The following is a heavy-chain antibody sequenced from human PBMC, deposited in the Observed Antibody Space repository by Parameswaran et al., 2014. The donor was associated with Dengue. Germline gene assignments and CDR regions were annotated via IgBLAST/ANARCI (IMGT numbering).Heavy chain of an antibody. J-gene: IGHJ3*02. D-gene: IGHD4-17*01. Sequence: WVRQAPGQGLEWMGRINPNSGGTNYAQKFQGRVTMTRDTSISTAYMELSRLRSDDTAVYYCARDTPDYGDYGLAFDIWGQGTMVTVS. CDR3: ARDTPDYGDYGLAFDI. CDR2: INPNSGGT. V-gene: IGHV1-2*06.